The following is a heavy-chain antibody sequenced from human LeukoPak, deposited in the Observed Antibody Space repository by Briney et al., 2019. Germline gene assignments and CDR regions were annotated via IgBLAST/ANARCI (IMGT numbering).Heavy chain of an antibody. CDR3: TRDLGQWLIQGIFFDY. CDR2: FDPEDGET. D-gene: IGHD6-19*01. Sequence: ASVKVSCKVSGYTLTELSMHWVRQAPGKGLEWMGGFDPEDGETIYAQKFQGRVTMTEDTSTDTAYMELSSLRSEDTAVYYCTRDLGQWLIQGIFFDYWGQGTLVTVSS. V-gene: IGHV1-24*01. J-gene: IGHJ4*02. CDR1: GYTLTELS.